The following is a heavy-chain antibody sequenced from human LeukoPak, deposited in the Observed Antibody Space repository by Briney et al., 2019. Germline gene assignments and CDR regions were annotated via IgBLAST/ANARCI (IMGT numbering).Heavy chain of an antibody. CDR3: ARGPSIQLWSDPYYYYGMDV. J-gene: IGHJ6*02. CDR2: INHSGST. CDR1: GGSFSGYY. Sequence: SSETLSLTCAVYGGSFSGYYWSWIRQPPGKGLEWIGEINHSGSTNYNPSLKSRVTISVDTSKNQFSLKLSSVTAADTAVYYCARGPSIQLWSDPYYYYGMDVWGQGTTVTVS. V-gene: IGHV4-34*01. D-gene: IGHD5-18*01.